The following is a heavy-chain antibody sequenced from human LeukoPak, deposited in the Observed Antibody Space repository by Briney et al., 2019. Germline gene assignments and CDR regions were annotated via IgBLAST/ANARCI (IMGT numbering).Heavy chain of an antibody. Sequence: GGSLRLSCAASGFTFSNAWMSWVRQAPGKGLEWVGRIKSKTDGGTTDYAAPVKGRFTISRDDSKNTLYLQMNSLKTEDTAVYYCTTTLWFGELPYIDWGQGTLVTVSS. CDR1: GFTFSNAW. J-gene: IGHJ4*02. CDR3: TTTLWFGELPYID. V-gene: IGHV3-15*01. CDR2: IKSKTDGGTT. D-gene: IGHD3-10*01.